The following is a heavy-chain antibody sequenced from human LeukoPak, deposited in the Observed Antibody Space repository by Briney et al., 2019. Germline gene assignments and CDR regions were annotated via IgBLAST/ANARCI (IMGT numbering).Heavy chain of an antibody. Sequence: SETLSLTCTVSGGSISSYYWSWIRKPPGKGLEWNGYIYYSGSTNYNPSLKSRVTISVDTSKNQFSLKLSSVTAADTAVYYCARLRLPYGDRELDYWGQGTLVTVSS. V-gene: IGHV4-59*08. CDR1: GGSISSYY. D-gene: IGHD4-17*01. J-gene: IGHJ4*02. CDR2: IYYSGST. CDR3: ARLRLPYGDRELDY.